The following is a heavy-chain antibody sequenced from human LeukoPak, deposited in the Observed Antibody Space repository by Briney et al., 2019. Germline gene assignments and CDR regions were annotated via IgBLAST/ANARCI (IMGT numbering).Heavy chain of an antibody. V-gene: IGHV4-34*01. Sequence: SETLSLTCAVYGGSFSGYYWSWIRQPPGKGLEWNGEINHSGSTNYNPSLKSRVTISVDTSKNQFSLKLSSVTAADTAVYYCAREWRYNWFDPWGQGTLVTVSS. CDR2: INHSGST. CDR3: AREWRYNWFDP. D-gene: IGHD5-12*01. J-gene: IGHJ5*02. CDR1: GGSFSGYY.